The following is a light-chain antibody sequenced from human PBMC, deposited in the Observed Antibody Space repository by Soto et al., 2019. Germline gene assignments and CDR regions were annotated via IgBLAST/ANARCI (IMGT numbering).Light chain of an antibody. CDR3: CSYAGSAFYV. CDR2: DVS. Sequence: QSALTQPRSVSGSPGQSVTISCTGTSSDVGGYEYVSWYQQHPGKAPKLMIYDVSKRPSGVPDRFSGSRSGNTASLTISGLQTEDEADYYCCSYAGSAFYVFGIGTKVTVL. J-gene: IGLJ1*01. V-gene: IGLV2-11*01. CDR1: SSDVGGYEY.